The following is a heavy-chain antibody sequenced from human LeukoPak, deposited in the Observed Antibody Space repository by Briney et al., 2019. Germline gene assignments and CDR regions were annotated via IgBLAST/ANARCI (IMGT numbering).Heavy chain of an antibody. Sequence: VASVKVSCKASGYTFTGNYLHWVRQAPGQGLECMCWINPNSGGTNYAQKFQGRVAMTRDTSINTAYMELSSLRSDDTAVYFCARASSCGAGCYYYFDYWGQGTLVAVSS. V-gene: IGHV1-2*02. D-gene: IGHD2-21*02. J-gene: IGHJ4*02. CDR3: ARASSCGAGCYYYFDY. CDR1: GYTFTGNY. CDR2: INPNSGGT.